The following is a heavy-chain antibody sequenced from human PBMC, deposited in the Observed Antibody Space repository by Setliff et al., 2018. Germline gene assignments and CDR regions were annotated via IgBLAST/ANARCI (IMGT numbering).Heavy chain of an antibody. Sequence: ASVKVSCKASGYPFTSHYMHWVRQAPGLGLEWMGTINPSSGRTSYAQKFQGRVTMTRDTSTSTVYMDMSSLRSEYTAVYYCARDVFPYHYEGAFDIWGQGTMVTVSS. J-gene: IGHJ3*02. CDR1: GYPFTSHY. V-gene: IGHV1-46*01. CDR2: INPSSGRT. D-gene: IGHD3-22*01. CDR3: ARDVFPYHYEGAFDI.